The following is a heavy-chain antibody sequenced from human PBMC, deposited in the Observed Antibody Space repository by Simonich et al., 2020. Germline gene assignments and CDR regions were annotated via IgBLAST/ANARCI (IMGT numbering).Heavy chain of an antibody. D-gene: IGHD7-27*01. CDR3: ARGALTGDYYYMDV. CDR2: IKPNRGRK. CDR1: GYTFTGYY. Sequence: QVQLVQSVAEVKKPGASVKVSCKASGYTFTGYYMHCVRQAHVQGLGGNGWIKPNRGRKNKAQKVQGRVNMTRDTSISTAYMELSRLRSDDTAVYYWARGALTGDYYYMDVWGKGTTVTVSS. V-gene: IGHV1-2*02. J-gene: IGHJ6*03.